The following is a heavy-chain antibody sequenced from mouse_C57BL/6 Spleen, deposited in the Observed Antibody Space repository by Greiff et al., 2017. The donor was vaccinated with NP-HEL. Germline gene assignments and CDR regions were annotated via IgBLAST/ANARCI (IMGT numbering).Heavy chain of an antibody. V-gene: IGHV1-62-2*01. CDR2: FYPGSGSI. CDR3: ERHEDQSLLRRGYYAMDY. J-gene: IGHJ4*01. D-gene: IGHD2-4*01. Sequence: QVQLKQSGAELVKPGASVKLSCKASGYTFTEYTIHWVKQRSGQGLEWIGWFYPGSGSIKYNEKFKDKATLTADKSSSTVSMELSRLTSEDSAVYFCERHEDQSLLRRGYYAMDYWGQGTSVTVSS. CDR1: GYTFTEYT.